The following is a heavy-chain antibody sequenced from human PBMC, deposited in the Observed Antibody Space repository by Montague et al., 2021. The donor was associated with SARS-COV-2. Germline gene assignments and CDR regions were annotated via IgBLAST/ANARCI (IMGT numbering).Heavy chain of an antibody. J-gene: IGHJ4*02. CDR1: GGSISSYHHY. V-gene: IGHV4-39*07. Sequence: SETLSLTCTVSGGSISSYHHYWGWLRQPTGKGLEWISAIYYSGSTWLYLSLKSRVTISVDTSKNQLSLNLRSVTAAATAVYYCGRVILSATSNPFDCWGQGTLVTVSS. CDR3: GRVILSATSNPFDC. D-gene: IGHD2-15*01. CDR2: IYYSGST.